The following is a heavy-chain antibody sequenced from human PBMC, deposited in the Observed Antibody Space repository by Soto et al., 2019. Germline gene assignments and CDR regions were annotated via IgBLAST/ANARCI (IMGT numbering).Heavy chain of an antibody. J-gene: IGHJ4*02. CDR1: GFTFSTYG. Sequence: QVQLVESGGGVVQPGRSLRLSCAASGFTFSTYGMHWVRQAPGKGLEWVAVISYAGSNKYYADSVKGRFTISRDNSKNXQXXXXXTXXXKXTAVYYCAKGXSYTVIDYWGQGTLITVSS. D-gene: IGHD1-1*01. CDR2: ISYAGSNK. V-gene: IGHV3-30*18. CDR3: AKGXSYTVIDY.